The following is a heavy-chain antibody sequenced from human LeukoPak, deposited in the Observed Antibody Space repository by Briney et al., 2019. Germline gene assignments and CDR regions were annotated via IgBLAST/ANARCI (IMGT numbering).Heavy chain of an antibody. Sequence: GGTLRLSCAASGFTFSNYGMNWVRQAPGKGLEWVSYIRSSSGTLYYADSVKGRFTISRDNAKNSLYLQMNSLRAEDTAVYYCARDRRGYGDFDYWGQGTLVTVSS. J-gene: IGHJ4*02. V-gene: IGHV3-48*01. CDR2: IRSSSGTL. CDR1: GFTFSNYG. CDR3: ARDRRGYGDFDY. D-gene: IGHD4-17*01.